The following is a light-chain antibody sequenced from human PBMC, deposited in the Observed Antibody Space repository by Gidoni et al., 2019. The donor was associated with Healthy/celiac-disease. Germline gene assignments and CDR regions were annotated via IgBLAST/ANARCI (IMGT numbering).Light chain of an antibody. CDR2: GNS. CDR1: SSNIGAGYD. Sequence: QSVLTQPPSVSGAPGQRVTISCTGSSSNIGAGYDVHWYQQPPGTAPKLLIYGNSNRPSGVPDRFSGSKSGTSASLAITGLQAEDEADYYCQSYDSSLSGREVFGGGTKLTVL. V-gene: IGLV1-40*01. CDR3: QSYDSSLSGREV. J-gene: IGLJ2*01.